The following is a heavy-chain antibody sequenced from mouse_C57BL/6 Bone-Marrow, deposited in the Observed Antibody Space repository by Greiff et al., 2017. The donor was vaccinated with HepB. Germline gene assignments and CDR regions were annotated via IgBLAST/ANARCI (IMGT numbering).Heavy chain of an antibody. J-gene: IGHJ2*01. CDR1: GYTFTSYG. CDR3: ARWGTTEFDY. V-gene: IGHV1-81*01. D-gene: IGHD1-1*01. Sequence: VQLKQSGAELARPGASVKLSCKASGYTFTSYGISWVKQRPGQGLEWIGEIYPRSGNTYYNEKFKGKATLTADKSSRTAYMGLRSLTSEDSAVYFCARWGTTEFDYWGQGTTLTVSS. CDR2: IYPRSGNT.